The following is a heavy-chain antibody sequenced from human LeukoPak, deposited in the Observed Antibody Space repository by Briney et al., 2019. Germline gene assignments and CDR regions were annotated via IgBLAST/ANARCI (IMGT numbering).Heavy chain of an antibody. CDR1: GFTFSSYA. D-gene: IGHD1-26*01. V-gene: IGHV3-23*01. CDR3: AKEGGVWDRRRVYYFDY. J-gene: IGHJ4*02. Sequence: PGGSLRLSCAASGFTFSSYAMSWVRQAPGKGLEWVSAISGSGGSTYYADSVKGRFTISRDNSKNTLYLQMNSLRAEDTAVYYCAKEGGVWDRRRVYYFDYWGQGTLVTVSS. CDR2: ISGSGGST.